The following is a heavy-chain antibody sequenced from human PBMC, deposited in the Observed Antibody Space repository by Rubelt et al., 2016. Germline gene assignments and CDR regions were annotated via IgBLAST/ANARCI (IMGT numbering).Heavy chain of an antibody. D-gene: IGHD5-18*01. CDR2: IIPMLDMT. CDR3: ARGPPTYREGNWFDP. CDR1: GGTFSSYA. Sequence: QVQLVQSGAEVKKPGSSVKVSCKASGGTFSSYAISWVRQAPGQGLEWMGRIIPMLDMTYYAQKIQGRVTITADKSTSTVYLELNSLRSEDTAVYYCARGPPTYREGNWFDPWGQGTLVTVSS. J-gene: IGHJ5*02. V-gene: IGHV1-69*09.